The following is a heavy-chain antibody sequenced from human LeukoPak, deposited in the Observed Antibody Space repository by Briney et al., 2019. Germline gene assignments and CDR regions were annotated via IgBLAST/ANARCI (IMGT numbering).Heavy chain of an antibody. CDR1: GGSFSGYY. D-gene: IGHD5-24*01. J-gene: IGHJ6*03. CDR2: INHSGST. CDR3: ASLEMATRGYYYYYYMDV. V-gene: IGHV4-34*01. Sequence: ASETLSLTCAVYGGSFSGYYWSWIRQPPGKGLEWIGEINHSGSTNYNPSLKSRVTISVDTSKNQFSLKLSSVTAADTAVYYCASLEMATRGYYYYYYMDVWGKGTTVTVSS.